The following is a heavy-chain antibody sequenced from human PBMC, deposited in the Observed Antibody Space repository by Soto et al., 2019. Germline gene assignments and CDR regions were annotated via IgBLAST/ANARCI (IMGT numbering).Heavy chain of an antibody. Sequence: ASGEVSCQGSCFPFTHYGFGRVRPGPGQRLEWMGWISAYNGNTNYAQKLQGRVTMTTDTSTSTAYMELRSLRSDDTAVYYCARSVDFWSGYRPSAFDYWGQGTLVTVSS. V-gene: IGHV1-18*01. CDR2: ISAYNGNT. J-gene: IGHJ4*02. D-gene: IGHD3-3*01. CDR3: ARSVDFWSGYRPSAFDY. CDR1: CFPFTHYG.